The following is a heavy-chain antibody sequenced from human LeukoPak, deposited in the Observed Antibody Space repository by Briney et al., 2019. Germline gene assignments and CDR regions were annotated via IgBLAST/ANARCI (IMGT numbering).Heavy chain of an antibody. Sequence: PGGSLRLSCAASGFTFSSYGRNGVRQAPGKGLEGVAVIWNDGSNKYYADSVKGRFTISRDNSKNTLYLQMNSLRAEDTAVYYCARALSVATEPPYYYYGMDVWGQGTTVTVSS. CDR1: GFTFSSYG. CDR3: ARALSVATEPPYYYYGMDV. V-gene: IGHV3-33*01. CDR2: IWNDGSNK. D-gene: IGHD5-12*01. J-gene: IGHJ6*02.